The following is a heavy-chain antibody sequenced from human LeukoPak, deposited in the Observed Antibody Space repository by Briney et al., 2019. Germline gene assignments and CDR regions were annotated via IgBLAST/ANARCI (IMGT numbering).Heavy chain of an antibody. D-gene: IGHD3-22*01. J-gene: IGHJ4*02. CDR3: ARGSEYYYDSSNFDY. CDR2: IYYSGST. CDR1: GGSISSYY. V-gene: IGHV4-59*01. Sequence: SETLSLTCTVSGGSISSYYWSWIRQPPGKGLGWIGYIYYSGSTNYNPSLKSRVTISVDTSKNQFSLKLSSVTAADTAVYYCARGSEYYYDSSNFDYWGQGTLVTVSS.